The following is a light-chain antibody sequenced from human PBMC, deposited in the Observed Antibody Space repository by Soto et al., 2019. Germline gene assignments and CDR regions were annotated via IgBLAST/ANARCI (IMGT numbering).Light chain of an antibody. CDR3: QHYNRYSPLT. J-gene: IGKJ1*01. CDR1: QSINNW. V-gene: IGKV1-5*01. CDR2: DAS. Sequence: DIQMTQSPSTLSASVGDRVTITCRASQSINNWLAWYQQKPGRAPKLLIYDASSLESGVPSRFSGSGSGTEFTLTISSLQPVDFANYYCQHYNRYSPLTFGQGTK.